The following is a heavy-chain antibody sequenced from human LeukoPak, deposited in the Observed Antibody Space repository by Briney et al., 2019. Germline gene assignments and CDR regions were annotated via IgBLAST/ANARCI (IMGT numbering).Heavy chain of an antibody. CDR3: ARARYSSSWSDY. J-gene: IGHJ4*02. D-gene: IGHD6-13*01. CDR2: INSDGSST. V-gene: IGHV3-74*01. CDR1: GFTFSSYW. Sequence: LTGGSLRLSCAASGFTFSSYWMHWVRQAPGKGLVWVSRINSDGSSTSYADSVKGRFTISRDNAKNTLNLQMNSLRAEDTAVYYCARARYSSSWSDYWGQGTLVTVSS.